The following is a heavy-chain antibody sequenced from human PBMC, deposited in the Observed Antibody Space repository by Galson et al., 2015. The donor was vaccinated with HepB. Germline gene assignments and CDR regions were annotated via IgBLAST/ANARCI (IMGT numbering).Heavy chain of an antibody. CDR2: IIPILGIA. V-gene: IGHV1-69*04. J-gene: IGHJ4*02. Sequence: SVKVSCKASGATFSSYAISWVRQAPGQGLEWMGRIIPILGIANYAQKFQGRVTITADKSTSTAYMELSSLRSEDTAVYYCAAPRDGYNSGLGYWGQGTLVTVSS. D-gene: IGHD5-24*01. CDR1: GATFSSYA. CDR3: AAPRDGYNSGLGY.